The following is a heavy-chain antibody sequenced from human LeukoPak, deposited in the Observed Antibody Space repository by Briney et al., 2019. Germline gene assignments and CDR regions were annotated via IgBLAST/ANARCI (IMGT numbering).Heavy chain of an antibody. CDR1: GYTFTGYY. J-gene: IGHJ4*02. Sequence: ASVKVSCKTSGYTFTGYYMHWVRQAPGQGLEWMGWINPDSGDTNYAQKFQGRVTMTRDTSISTAYMELSRLRSDDTAVYYCARSHDILTGYRIDYWGQGTLVTVSS. V-gene: IGHV1-2*02. D-gene: IGHD3-9*01. CDR2: INPDSGDT. CDR3: ARSHDILTGYRIDY.